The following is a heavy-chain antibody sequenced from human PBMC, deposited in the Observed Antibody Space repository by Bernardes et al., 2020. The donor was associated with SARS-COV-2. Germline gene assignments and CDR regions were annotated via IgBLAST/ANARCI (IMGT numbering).Heavy chain of an antibody. J-gene: IGHJ4*02. Sequence: GGSLRLSCSASGFTFSDYAMHWVRQAPGKGLEYVSAITTYGSDTYYADSVKGRFTISRDNSKNTLYLQMSSLRAEDTAVYYCVKDYDSSGYWWGPFDYWGQGTLVTVSS. V-gene: IGHV3-64D*06. CDR2: ITTYGSDT. D-gene: IGHD3-22*01. CDR3: VKDYDSSGYWWGPFDY. CDR1: GFTFSDYA.